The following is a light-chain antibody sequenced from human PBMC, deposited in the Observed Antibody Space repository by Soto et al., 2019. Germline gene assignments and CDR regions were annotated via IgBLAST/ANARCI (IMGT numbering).Light chain of an antibody. J-gene: IGKJ2*01. CDR2: GTS. Sequence: EIVLTQSPGTLTLSPGERVTLSCRATQSVSSNYLAWYQQKPGQAPRLLMYGTSSRATGIPDRFSGSGSVTDFTLTISRLEPEDFAVYYCQQYGSSPYTFGQGTKLEIK. CDR1: QSVSSNY. V-gene: IGKV3-20*01. CDR3: QQYGSSPYT.